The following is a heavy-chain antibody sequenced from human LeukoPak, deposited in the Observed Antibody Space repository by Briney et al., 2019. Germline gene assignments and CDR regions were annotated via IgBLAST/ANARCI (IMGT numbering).Heavy chain of an antibody. CDR2: INPNSGGT. CDR3: ARFGSMRATTAFDI. CDR1: GYTFTGYY. J-gene: IGHJ3*02. Sequence: GASVKVSCKASGYTFTGYYMHWVRQAPGQGLEWMGWINPNSGGTNYAQKFQGRVTMTRDTSISTAYMELSRLRSDDTAVYYCARFGSMRATTAFDIWGQGTMVTVSS. D-gene: IGHD1-26*01. V-gene: IGHV1-2*02.